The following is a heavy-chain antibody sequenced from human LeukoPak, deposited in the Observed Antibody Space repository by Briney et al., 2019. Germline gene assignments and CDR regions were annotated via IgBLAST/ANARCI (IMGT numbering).Heavy chain of an antibody. V-gene: IGHV3-21*01. Sequence: GGSLRLSCAASGFTFSSYSMNWVRQAPGKGLEWVSSISSSSSYIYYADSVKGRFTISRDNAKNSLYLQMNSLRAEDTAVYYCARGGQWELLLMYAFDIWGQGTMVTVSS. CDR3: ARGGQWELLLMYAFDI. J-gene: IGHJ3*02. CDR2: ISSSSSYI. D-gene: IGHD1-26*01. CDR1: GFTFSSYS.